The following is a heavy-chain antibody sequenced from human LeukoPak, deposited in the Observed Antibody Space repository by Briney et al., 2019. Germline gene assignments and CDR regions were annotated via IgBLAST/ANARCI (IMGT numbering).Heavy chain of an antibody. D-gene: IGHD3-22*01. CDR2: IYDGGIT. V-gene: IGHV3-66*01. Sequence: PGGSLRLSCVASGFTVSSTYMGWVRQAPGKGLEWVSVIYDGGITYYADSVKGRFTISGDNSKNMLFLQMNSLRAEDTAVYYCARSYDTSGYLDCWGQGTLVTVSS. J-gene: IGHJ4*02. CDR1: GFTVSSTY. CDR3: ARSYDTSGYLDC.